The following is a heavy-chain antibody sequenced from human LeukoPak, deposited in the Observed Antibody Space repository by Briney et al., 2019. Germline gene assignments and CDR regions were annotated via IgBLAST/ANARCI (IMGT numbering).Heavy chain of an antibody. CDR1: GFMFSSYW. J-gene: IGHJ4*02. CDR3: VKGDSNGWY. D-gene: IGHD6-19*01. V-gene: IGHV3-23*01. Sequence: GGSLRLSCVASGFMFSSYWMNWDRQAPGKGLEWVSSIFGNGGPTYYADSMKGRFTISRDNSKNTLYLQLNSLRAEDTALYYCVKGDSNGWYWGQGTLVTVSS. CDR2: IFGNGGPT.